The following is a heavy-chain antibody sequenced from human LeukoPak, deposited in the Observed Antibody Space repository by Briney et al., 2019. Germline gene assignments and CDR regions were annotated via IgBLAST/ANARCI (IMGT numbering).Heavy chain of an antibody. CDR1: GFTFDDYA. D-gene: IGHD1-26*01. CDR3: AKDIWKHLVGATFDY. Sequence: PPGGSLRFSCAASGFTFDDYAMHWVRQAPGKGLEWVSGISWNSGSIGYADSVKGRFTISRDNAKNSLYLQMNSLRAEDTALYCCAKDIWKHLVGATFDYWGQGTLVTVSS. CDR2: ISWNSGSI. V-gene: IGHV3-9*01. J-gene: IGHJ4*02.